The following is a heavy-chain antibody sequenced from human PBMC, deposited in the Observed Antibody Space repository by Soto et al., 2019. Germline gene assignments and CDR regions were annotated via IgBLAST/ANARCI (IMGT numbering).Heavy chain of an antibody. CDR3: ARGYYDILTGYYGTYNWFDP. CDR2: IYYSGST. J-gene: IGHJ5*02. V-gene: IGHV4-31*03. CDR1: GGSISSGGYY. Sequence: QVQLQESGPGLVKPSQTLSLTCTVSGGSISSGGYYWSWIRQHPGKGLEWIGYIYYSGSTYYNPSLKRRVTISVDTSKNQFSLKLSSVTAADTAVYYCARGYYDILTGYYGTYNWFDPWGQGTLVTVSS. D-gene: IGHD3-9*01.